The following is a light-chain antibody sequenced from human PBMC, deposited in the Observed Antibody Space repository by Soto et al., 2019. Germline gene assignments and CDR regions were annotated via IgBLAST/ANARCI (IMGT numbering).Light chain of an antibody. J-gene: IGKJ4*01. CDR2: DAS. CDR1: QSITRTY. V-gene: IGKV3-20*01. Sequence: EIVLTQSPGTLSLSPGERATLSCRASQSITRTYLAWYQQKPGQAPRLLIYDASSRATGIPDRFSGSGSGTDFTLTISRLEPEDFAVYYCQQYGSSPALSFGGGTKVEIK. CDR3: QQYGSSPALS.